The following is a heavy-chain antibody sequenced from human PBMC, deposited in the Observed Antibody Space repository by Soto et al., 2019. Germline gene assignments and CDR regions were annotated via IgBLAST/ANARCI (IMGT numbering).Heavy chain of an antibody. J-gene: IGHJ6*02. CDR2: ISHDGSNT. Sequence: QVQLVESGGVVGQPGRSLRLSCAASGFTFYKYGMHWVRQAPGKGLEWVALISHDGSNTYYVDSVKGRFTISRDNSKNTVFLQMNSLRPDDTALYFLAKDDSNRFDNYDDMDVGGQGTTVTVSS. V-gene: IGHV3-30*18. D-gene: IGHD3-22*01. CDR3: AKDDSNRFDNYDDMDV. CDR1: GFTFYKYG.